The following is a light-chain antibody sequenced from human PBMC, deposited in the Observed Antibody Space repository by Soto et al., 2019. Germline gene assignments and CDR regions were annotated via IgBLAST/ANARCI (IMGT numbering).Light chain of an antibody. CDR3: QQYGNSPQT. J-gene: IGKJ1*01. CDR2: KVS. V-gene: IGKV2-30*01. Sequence: DVVMTQSPLSLPVTLGQPASISCRSSQGLVYSDGNTYLNWFHQRPGQSPRRLIYKVSNRDSGVPDRFSGSGSGTDFTLTISRLEPEDFAVYYCQQYGNSPQTFGQGTKVDI. CDR1: QGLVYSDGNTY.